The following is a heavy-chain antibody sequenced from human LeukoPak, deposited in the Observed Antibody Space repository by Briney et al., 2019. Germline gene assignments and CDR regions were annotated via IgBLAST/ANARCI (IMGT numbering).Heavy chain of an antibody. CDR1: GGSISSGGYY. CDR2: IYHSGST. D-gene: IGHD2-2*01. J-gene: IGHJ4*02. CDR3: ARDRYCSSTSCTYYFDY. V-gene: IGHV4-30-2*01. Sequence: SETLSLTCTVSGGSISSGGYYWSWIRQPPGKGLEWIGYIYHSGSTYYNPSLKSRVTISVDRSKNQFSLKLSSVTAADTAVYYCARDRYCSSTSCTYYFDYWGQGTLVTVSS.